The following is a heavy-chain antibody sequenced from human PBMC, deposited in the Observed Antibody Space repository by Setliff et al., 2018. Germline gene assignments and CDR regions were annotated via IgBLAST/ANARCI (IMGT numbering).Heavy chain of an antibody. Sequence: ASVKVSCKASGYIFTDYYMHWVRQAPGQELGWMGRINPNSGGTNYAQKFQGRVTMTRDTSISTAYTELSSLRSEDTAVYYCARDDEDGYNLEDYYYYMDVWGKGTTVTVSS. V-gene: IGHV1-2*06. J-gene: IGHJ6*03. D-gene: IGHD5-12*01. CDR2: INPNSGGT. CDR1: GYIFTDYY. CDR3: ARDDEDGYNLEDYYYYMDV.